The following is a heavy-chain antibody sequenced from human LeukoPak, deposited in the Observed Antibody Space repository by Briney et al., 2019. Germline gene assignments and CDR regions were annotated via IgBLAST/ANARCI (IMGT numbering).Heavy chain of an antibody. CDR2: INHSGST. J-gene: IGHJ4*02. V-gene: IGHV4-34*01. Sequence: PSETLSLTCAVYGGSFSGYYWSWIRQPPGKGLEWIGEINHSGSTNYNPSLKSRVTISVDTSKNQFSLKLSSVTAADTAVYYCARESPFCIDYWGQGTLVTVSS. CDR3: ARESPFCIDY. CDR1: GGSFSGYY.